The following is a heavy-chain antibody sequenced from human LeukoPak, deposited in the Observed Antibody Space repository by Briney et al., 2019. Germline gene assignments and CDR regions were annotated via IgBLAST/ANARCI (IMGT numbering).Heavy chain of an antibody. Sequence: SETLSLTCAVYGGSFSGYYWSWIRQSPGKGLEWIGEINHSGSTNYNPSLKSRVTISVDTSKNQFSLKLSSVTAADTAVYYCARGPYCSSTSCTENWFDPWGQGTLVTVSS. V-gene: IGHV4-34*01. CDR1: GGSFSGYY. D-gene: IGHD2-2*01. J-gene: IGHJ5*02. CDR2: INHSGST. CDR3: ARGPYCSSTSCTENWFDP.